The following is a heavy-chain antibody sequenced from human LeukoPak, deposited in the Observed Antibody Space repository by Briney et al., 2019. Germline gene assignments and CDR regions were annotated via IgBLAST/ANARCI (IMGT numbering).Heavy chain of an antibody. D-gene: IGHD2-8*02. CDR1: GFTFSSYS. V-gene: IGHV3-21*01. CDR2: ISSSSSYI. CDR3: ARDLVPYYYYMDV. Sequence: SGGSLRLSCAASGFTFSSYSMNWARQAPGKGLEWVSSISSSSSYIYYADSVKGRFTISRDNAKNSLYLQMNSLRAEDTAVYYCARDLVPYYYYMDVWGKGTTVTISS. J-gene: IGHJ6*03.